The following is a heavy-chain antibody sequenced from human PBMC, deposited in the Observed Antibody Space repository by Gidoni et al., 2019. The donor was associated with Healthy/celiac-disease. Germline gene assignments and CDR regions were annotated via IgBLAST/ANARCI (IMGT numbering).Heavy chain of an antibody. D-gene: IGHD2-21*02. CDR2: ISWDGGST. CDR1: GFTCDDYT. CDR3: AKDAGGYWYYFDY. J-gene: IGHJ4*02. Sequence: EVQLVESGGVVVQPGGSLRLSCAASGFTCDDYTMHWVRQAPGKGLEWVSRISWDGGSTYYADSVKGRFTISRDNSKNSLYLQMNSLRTEDTALYYCAKDAGGYWYYFDYWGQGTLVTVSS. V-gene: IGHV3-43*01.